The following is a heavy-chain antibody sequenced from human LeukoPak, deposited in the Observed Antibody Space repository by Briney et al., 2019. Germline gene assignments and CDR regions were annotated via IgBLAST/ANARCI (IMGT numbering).Heavy chain of an antibody. J-gene: IGHJ6*03. V-gene: IGHV1-8*02. CDR2: MNPNSGNT. Sequence: ASVKVSCKASGYTFNSYGISWVRQAPGQGLEWMGWMNPNSGNTGYAQKFQGRVTMTRNTSISTAYMELSSLRSEDTAVYYCARGGELSYYYYYYYMDVWGKGTTVTISS. CDR1: GYTFNSYG. CDR3: ARGGELSYYYYYYYMDV. D-gene: IGHD3-10*01.